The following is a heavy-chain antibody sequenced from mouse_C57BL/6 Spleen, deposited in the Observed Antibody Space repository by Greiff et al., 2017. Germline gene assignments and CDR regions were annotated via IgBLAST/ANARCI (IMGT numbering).Heavy chain of an antibody. CDR3: TRPPGDY. Sequence: VQLQESGAELVRPGASVTLSCKASGYTFTDYEMHWVKQTPVHGLEWIGAIDPETGGTAYNQKFKGKAILTADKSSSTAYMELRSLTSEDSAVYYCTRPPGDYWGQGTTLTVSS. D-gene: IGHD4-1*01. CDR2: IDPETGGT. J-gene: IGHJ2*01. V-gene: IGHV1-15*01. CDR1: GYTFTDYE.